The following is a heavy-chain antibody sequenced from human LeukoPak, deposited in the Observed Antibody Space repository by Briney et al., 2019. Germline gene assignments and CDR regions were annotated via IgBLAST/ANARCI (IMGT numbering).Heavy chain of an antibody. J-gene: IGHJ6*02. V-gene: IGHV1-46*01. CDR2: INPSGGTT. D-gene: IGHD3-10*01. Sequence: GASVKVSCKASGYTFTSYYMHWVRQAPGQGLEWMGIINPSGGTTTYAQKFQGRVTMTRDTSTSTVYMELSSLRSEDTAVYYCARGFDDYYGPGSYHTYYYYGMDVWGQGTTVTVSS. CDR1: GYTFTSYY. CDR3: ARGFDDYYGPGSYHTYYYYGMDV.